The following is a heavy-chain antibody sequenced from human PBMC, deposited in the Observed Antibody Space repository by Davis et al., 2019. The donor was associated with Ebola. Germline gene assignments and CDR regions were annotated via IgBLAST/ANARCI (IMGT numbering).Heavy chain of an antibody. D-gene: IGHD6-13*01. CDR1: GGSISSSSYY. CDR3: ASQGHSSSWYSTFDY. J-gene: IGHJ4*02. Sequence: PSETLSLTCTVSGGSISSSSYYWGWIRQPPGKGLEWIGSIYYSGSTYYNQSLKSRVTISVDTSKNQFSLKLSSVTAADTAVYYCASQGHSSSWYSTFDYWGQGTLVTVSS. CDR2: IYYSGST. V-gene: IGHV4-39*01.